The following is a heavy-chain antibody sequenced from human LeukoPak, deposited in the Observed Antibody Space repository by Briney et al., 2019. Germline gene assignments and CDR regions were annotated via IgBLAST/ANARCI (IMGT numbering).Heavy chain of an antibody. CDR2: IKHSGST. D-gene: IGHD5-18*01. J-gene: IGHJ4*02. Sequence: PSETLSLTCAVYGGSFSGYYWSWIRQPPGEGLEWIGEIKHSGSTNYNPSLKSRVTISVDTSKNQCSLKLSSVTAADTAVYYCAYMVTGFDYWGQGTLVTVSS. V-gene: IGHV4-34*01. CDR3: AYMVTGFDY. CDR1: GGSFSGYY.